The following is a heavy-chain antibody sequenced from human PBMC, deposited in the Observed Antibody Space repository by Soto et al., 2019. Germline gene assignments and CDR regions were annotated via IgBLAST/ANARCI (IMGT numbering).Heavy chain of an antibody. Sequence: SVKVSCKASGGTFSSYAISWVRQAPGQVLEWMGGIIPIFGTANYAQKFQGRVTITADESTSTAYMELSSLRSEGTAVYYCASAPYCSGGSCYDNYYYYYGMDVWGQGTTVTVSS. J-gene: IGHJ6*02. CDR2: IIPIFGTA. CDR3: ASAPYCSGGSCYDNYYYYYGMDV. D-gene: IGHD2-15*01. V-gene: IGHV1-69*13. CDR1: GGTFSSYA.